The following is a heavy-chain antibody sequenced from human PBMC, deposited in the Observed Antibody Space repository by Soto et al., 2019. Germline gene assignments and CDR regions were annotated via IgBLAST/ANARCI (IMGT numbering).Heavy chain of an antibody. D-gene: IGHD4-17*01. Sequence: EVQLLESGGGLVQPGGSLRLSCAASGFTFSSYAMSWVRQAPGKGLEWVSAISGSGGSTYYADSVKGRFTISRDNSKNTLYLQRNSRRAEDTAVYYCAKDGKYHDYGDYRVAFYIWGQGTMVTVSS. CDR2: ISGSGGST. J-gene: IGHJ3*02. CDR1: GFTFSSYA. V-gene: IGHV3-23*01. CDR3: AKDGKYHDYGDYRVAFYI.